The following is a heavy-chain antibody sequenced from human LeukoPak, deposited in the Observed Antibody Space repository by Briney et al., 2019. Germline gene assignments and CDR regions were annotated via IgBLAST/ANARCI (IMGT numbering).Heavy chain of an antibody. CDR3: ALSSGGLDFQH. CDR1: GYTFTVYY. J-gene: IGHJ1*01. V-gene: IGHV1-2*02. CDR2: INPNSGGT. D-gene: IGHD2-15*01. Sequence: ASVTVSFKASGYTFTVYYMHWVRQAPGQGLEWMGWINPNSGGTNYAQKFQGRVTMTRDTSISTAYMELSRLRSDDTAVYYCALSSGGLDFQHWGQGTLVTVSS.